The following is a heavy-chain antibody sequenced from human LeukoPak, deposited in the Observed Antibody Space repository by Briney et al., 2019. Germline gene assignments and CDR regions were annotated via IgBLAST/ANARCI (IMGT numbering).Heavy chain of an antibody. CDR3: AREQRTFDY. CDR1: GLTFSNYW. V-gene: IGHV3-7*03. D-gene: IGHD5-24*01. Sequence: PGGSLGLSCVASGLTFSNYWMNWVRQAPGKGLEWVANIKPDGGEQYYVDSVKGRFTISRDNADNSLYLQLSSLRAEDTAVYYCAREQRTFDYWGQGILVTVSS. J-gene: IGHJ4*02. CDR2: IKPDGGEQ.